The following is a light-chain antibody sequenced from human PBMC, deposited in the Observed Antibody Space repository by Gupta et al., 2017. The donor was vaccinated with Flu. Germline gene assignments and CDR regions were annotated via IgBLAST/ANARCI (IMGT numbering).Light chain of an antibody. Sequence: DIVLTQSPGTLSLSPGERATLSCRASQSVSSSDFAWYQQKPGQAPRLLIYGASSRATGIPDRFSGSGSGTDFTLTISRLEPEDFAVYYCQQYGRSFVTFGPGTKVDIK. V-gene: IGKV3-20*01. J-gene: IGKJ3*01. CDR2: GAS. CDR1: QSVSSSD. CDR3: QQYGRSFVT.